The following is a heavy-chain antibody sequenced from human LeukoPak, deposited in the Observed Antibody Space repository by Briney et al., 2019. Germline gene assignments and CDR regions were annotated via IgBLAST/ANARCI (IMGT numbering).Heavy chain of an antibody. CDR2: ISGSGGDT. J-gene: IGHJ6*02. CDR1: GFSFSSHV. V-gene: IGHV3-21*06. D-gene: IGHD4/OR15-4a*01. Sequence: GGSLRLSCAASGFSFSSHVMHWVRQAPGKGLEWVSGISGSGGDTYYADSVKGRFTISRDNAKNSLYLQMNSLRAEDTAVYYCASFCANCYYGMDVWGQGTTVTVSS. CDR3: ASFCANCYYGMDV.